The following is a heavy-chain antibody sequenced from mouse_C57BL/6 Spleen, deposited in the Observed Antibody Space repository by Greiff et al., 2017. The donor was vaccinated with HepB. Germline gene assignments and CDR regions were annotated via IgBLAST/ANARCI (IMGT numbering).Heavy chain of an antibody. J-gene: IGHJ2*01. V-gene: IGHV6-3*01. CDR3: TGSSSYYYGSSPLDY. Sequence: RRLEWVAQIRLKSDNYATHYAESVKGRFTISRDDSKSSVYLQMNNLRAEDTGIYYCTGSSSYYYGSSPLDYWGQGTTLTVSS. D-gene: IGHD1-1*01. CDR2: IRLKSDNYAT.